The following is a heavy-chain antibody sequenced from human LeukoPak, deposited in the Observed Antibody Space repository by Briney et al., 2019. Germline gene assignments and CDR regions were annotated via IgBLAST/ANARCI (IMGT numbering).Heavy chain of an antibody. V-gene: IGHV4-4*07. CDR3: ARVVGYCSSTSCSPYYYYYYMDV. CDR1: GGSISSYY. Sequence: PSETLSLTCTVSGGSISSYYWSWIRQPAGKGLEWIGRIYTSGSTNYNPSLKSRVTMSVDTSKNQFSLKLSSVTAADTAVYYCARVVGYCSSTSCSPYYYYYYMDVWGKGTTVTISS. D-gene: IGHD2-2*01. J-gene: IGHJ6*03. CDR2: IYTSGST.